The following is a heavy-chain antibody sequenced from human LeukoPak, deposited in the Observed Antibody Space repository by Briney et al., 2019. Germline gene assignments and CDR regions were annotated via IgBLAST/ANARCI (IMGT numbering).Heavy chain of an antibody. J-gene: IGHJ5*02. D-gene: IGHD3-9*01. CDR2: INPNSGGT. CDR3: ARVSYDILTGYYILGWFDP. V-gene: IGHV1-2*02. CDR1: GYTLTGYY. Sequence: ASVKVSCKASGYTLTGYYMHWVRQAPGQGLEWMGWINPNSGGTNYAQKFQGRVTMTRDTSISTAYMELSRLRSDDTAVYYCARVSYDILTGYYILGWFDPWGQGTLVTVSS.